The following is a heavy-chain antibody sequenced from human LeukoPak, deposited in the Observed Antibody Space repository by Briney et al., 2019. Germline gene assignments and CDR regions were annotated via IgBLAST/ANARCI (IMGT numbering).Heavy chain of an antibody. CDR1: GYSFTSYW. D-gene: IGHD6-13*01. Sequence: GESLKISCQGSGYSFTSYWTGWVRQMPGKGLEWMGIIYPGDSDTRYSPSFRGQVTISADKSVSTAYLLWSSLKASDTAMYYCSKLTQASNRWYGDSWGQGTQVTVSS. V-gene: IGHV5-51*01. CDR3: SKLTQASNRWYGDS. CDR2: IYPGDSDT. J-gene: IGHJ4*02.